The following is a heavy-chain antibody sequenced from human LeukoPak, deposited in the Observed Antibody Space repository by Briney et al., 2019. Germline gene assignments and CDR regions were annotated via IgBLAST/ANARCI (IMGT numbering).Heavy chain of an antibody. J-gene: IGHJ6*03. Sequence: EASVKVSCKASGGTFSSYAISWVRQAPGQGLEWMGGTIPVYGTTNYAQKFQGRVTITADESTGTVYMELNTLRSEDTAVYYCARAGPPSRDYYYYMDVWGTGTMVTVAS. CDR3: ARAGPPSRDYYYYMDV. V-gene: IGHV1-69*13. CDR2: TIPVYGTT. CDR1: GGTFSSYA.